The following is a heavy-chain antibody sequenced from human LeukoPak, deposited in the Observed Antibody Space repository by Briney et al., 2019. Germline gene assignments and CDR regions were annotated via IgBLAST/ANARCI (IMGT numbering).Heavy chain of an antibody. CDR2: IGGSGGNT. V-gene: IGHV3-23*01. CDR1: GFTFNNYA. D-gene: IGHD3-10*01. Sequence: GGSLRLSCAASGFTFNNYAMSWVRQAPGKGLEWVSAIGGSGGNTYYADSVKGRFTISRDNSKNTLYLQMNSLRAEDTAVYYCARHLNYYLDYWGQGTLVTVSS. J-gene: IGHJ4*02. CDR3: ARHLNYYLDY.